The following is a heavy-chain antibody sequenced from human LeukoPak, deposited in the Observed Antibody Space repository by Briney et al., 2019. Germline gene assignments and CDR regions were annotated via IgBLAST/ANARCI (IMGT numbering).Heavy chain of an antibody. V-gene: IGHV3-9*01. CDR2: ISWNSGSI. CDR1: GFTFSSYA. CDR3: AKELTYYDFWSGLYNAFDI. J-gene: IGHJ3*02. Sequence: GGSLRLSCAASGFTFSSYAMHWVRQAPGKGLEWVSGISWNSGSIGYADSVKGRFTISRDNAKNSLYLQMNSLRAEDTALYYCAKELTYYDFWSGLYNAFDIWGQGTMVTVSS. D-gene: IGHD3-3*01.